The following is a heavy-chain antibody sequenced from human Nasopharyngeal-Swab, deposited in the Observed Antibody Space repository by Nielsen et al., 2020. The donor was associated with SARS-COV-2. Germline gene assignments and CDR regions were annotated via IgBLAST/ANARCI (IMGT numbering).Heavy chain of an antibody. CDR2: ISAYNGNT. CDR1: GYTFTSYA. Sequence: ASVKVSCKASGYTFTSYAMHWVRQAPGQGLEWMGWISAYNGNTNYAQKLQGRVTMTTDTSTSTAYMELRSLRSDDTAVYYCARVMEMATILVGYYYYMDVWGKGTTVTVSS. V-gene: IGHV1-18*01. CDR3: ARVMEMATILVGYYYYMDV. J-gene: IGHJ6*03. D-gene: IGHD5-24*01.